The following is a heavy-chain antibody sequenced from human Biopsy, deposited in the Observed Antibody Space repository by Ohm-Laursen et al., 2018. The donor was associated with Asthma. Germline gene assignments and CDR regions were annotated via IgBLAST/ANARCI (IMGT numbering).Heavy chain of an antibody. D-gene: IGHD2-2*01. V-gene: IGHV1-69*13. CDR2: INSVFGTT. J-gene: IGHJ4*02. Sequence: SVKVSCKSLGGTFNTYVIGWVRQAPGQGLEWMGGINSVFGTTTYPQKFQDRVTITADDSTSTVYMELSSLRSEDTAVYYCARKAGSCISRTCYALDFWGQGTLATVSS. CDR1: GGTFNTYV. CDR3: ARKAGSCISRTCYALDF.